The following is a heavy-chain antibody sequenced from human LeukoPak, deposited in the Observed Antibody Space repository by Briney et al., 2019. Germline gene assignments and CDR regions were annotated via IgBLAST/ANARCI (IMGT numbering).Heavy chain of an antibody. V-gene: IGHV4-4*09. J-gene: IGHJ6*03. CDR1: GGSVSSYY. Sequence: PSETLSLTCTVSGGSVSSYYWTWIRQPPGKGLEWIGYIYSSGSTKYNPSLKSRVAISVDRSQNQVSLRLTSVTAADTAVYFCARLGSFCTKGVRFSEHYYYYYMDVWGRGTTVTVSS. CDR2: IYSSGST. CDR3: ARLGSFCTKGVRFSEHYYYYYMDV. D-gene: IGHD2-8*01.